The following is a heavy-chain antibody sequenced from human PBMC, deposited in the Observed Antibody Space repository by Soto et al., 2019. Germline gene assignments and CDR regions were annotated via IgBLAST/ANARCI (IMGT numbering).Heavy chain of an antibody. CDR3: ARGVDTAMVLYYYYYYYMDV. J-gene: IGHJ6*03. D-gene: IGHD5-18*01. CDR1: GYTFTSYD. Sequence: ASVKVSCKASGYTFTSYDINWVRQATGQGLEWKGWMNPNSGNTGYAQKIQCRVTMTRNTSISTAYMELSSLRFEDTAVYYSARGVDTAMVLYYYYYYYMDVWGKGTTVTVS. V-gene: IGHV1-8*01. CDR2: MNPNSGNT.